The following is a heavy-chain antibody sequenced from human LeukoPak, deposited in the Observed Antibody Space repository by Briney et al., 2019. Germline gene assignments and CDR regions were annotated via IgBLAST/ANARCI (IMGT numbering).Heavy chain of an antibody. CDR3: ARHPRLLWYFDY. CDR2: IYYSGST. Sequence: SETLSLTCTVSGGSISRSSYYWGWIRQPPGKGLEWIGSIYYSGSTYYNPSLKSRVTISVDTSKNQFSLKLSSVTAADTAVYYCARHPRLLWYFDYWGQGTLVTVSS. J-gene: IGHJ4*02. CDR1: GGSISRSSYY. D-gene: IGHD4-23*01. V-gene: IGHV4-39*07.